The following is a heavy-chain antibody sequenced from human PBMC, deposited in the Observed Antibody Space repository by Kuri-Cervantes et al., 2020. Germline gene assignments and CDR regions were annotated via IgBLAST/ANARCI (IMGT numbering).Heavy chain of an antibody. CDR3: ARDYGDSFDY. D-gene: IGHD4-17*01. Sequence: GESLKISCAASGFTFSSYGMHWVRQAPGKGLEWMAVISYDGSNKYYADSVKGRFTISRDNSKNTLYLQMNSLRAEDTAVYYCARDYGDSFDYWGQGTLVTVSS. CDR1: GFTFSSYG. V-gene: IGHV3-30*03. J-gene: IGHJ4*02. CDR2: ISYDGSNK.